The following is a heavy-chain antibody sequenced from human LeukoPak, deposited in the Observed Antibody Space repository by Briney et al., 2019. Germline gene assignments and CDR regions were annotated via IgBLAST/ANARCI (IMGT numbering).Heavy chain of an antibody. CDR1: GGTFSSYA. Sequence: VASVKVSCKASGGTFSSYAISWVRQAPGQGLEWMGRIIPILGIANYAQKFQGRVTITADKSTSTAYMELSSLRSEDTAVYYCAIIPLGGSGSYYNPNWFDPWGQGTLVTVSS. J-gene: IGHJ5*02. CDR2: IIPILGIA. D-gene: IGHD3-10*01. V-gene: IGHV1-69*04. CDR3: AIIPLGGSGSYYNPNWFDP.